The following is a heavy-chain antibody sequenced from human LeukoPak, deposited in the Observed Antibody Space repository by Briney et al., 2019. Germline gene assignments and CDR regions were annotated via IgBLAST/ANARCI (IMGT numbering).Heavy chain of an antibody. D-gene: IGHD3-3*01. J-gene: IGHJ1*01. V-gene: IGHV1-8*02. Sequence: ASVTVSCKASGYTFTSYYIHWVRQATGQGLGWMGWMNTNSGSTGYSQNFQGRVTMTRDTSISTAYMELSSLMSEDTAVYYCARGLPKAVFGMVIEDWGQGTLVTVSS. CDR3: ARGLPKAVFGMVIED. CDR2: MNTNSGST. CDR1: GYTFTSYY.